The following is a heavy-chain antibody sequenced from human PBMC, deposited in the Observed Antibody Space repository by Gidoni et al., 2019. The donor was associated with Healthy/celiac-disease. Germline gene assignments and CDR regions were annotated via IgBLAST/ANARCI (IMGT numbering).Heavy chain of an antibody. CDR2: INPSGGST. CDR1: GYTFTSYY. CDR3: ARPLQLVSVPYYYYGMDV. D-gene: IGHD6-13*01. Sequence: QVQLVQSGAEVKKPGASVKVSCKASGYTFTSYYMHWVRQAPGQGLEWMGIINPSGGSTSYAQKFQGRVTMTRDTSTSTVYMELSSLRSEDTAVYYCARPLQLVSVPYYYYGMDVWGQGTTVTVSS. V-gene: IGHV1-46*01. J-gene: IGHJ6*02.